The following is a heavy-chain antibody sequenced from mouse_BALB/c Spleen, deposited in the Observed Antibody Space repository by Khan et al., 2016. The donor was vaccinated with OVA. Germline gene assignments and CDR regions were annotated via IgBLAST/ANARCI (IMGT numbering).Heavy chain of an antibody. CDR3: ARVNYGSRYYFDY. Sequence: QVQLQQSGAELMKPGASVKISCKATGYTFSGYWLEWVKQRPGHGLEWIGAILPGSGSRNYNEKFKGKATFTADISSKTTYMQLSSLTSEDSAVLYSARVNYGSRYYFDYWGKGTTLTVSS. CDR2: ILPGSGSR. V-gene: IGHV1-9*01. D-gene: IGHD1-1*01. CDR1: GYTFSGYW. J-gene: IGHJ2*01.